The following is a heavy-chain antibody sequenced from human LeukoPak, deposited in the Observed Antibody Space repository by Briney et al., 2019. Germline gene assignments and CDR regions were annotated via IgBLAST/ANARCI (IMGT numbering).Heavy chain of an antibody. CDR1: GFSFTTYW. V-gene: IGHV3-7*01. CDR3: AKLAKYFYGAETFYFFEH. CDR2: INQDGTEK. J-gene: IGHJ4*02. Sequence: SGGSLRLSCAASGFSFTTYWMSWVRQAQGKGLEWVANINQDGTEKYYVDSVKGRFTISRDNGKNSLCLQMNSLRVEDTAVYYCAKLAKYFYGAETFYFFEHWGQGTPVTASS. D-gene: IGHD3-10*01.